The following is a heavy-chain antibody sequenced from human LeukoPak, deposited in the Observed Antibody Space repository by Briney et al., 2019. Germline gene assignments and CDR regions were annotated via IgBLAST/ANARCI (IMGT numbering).Heavy chain of an antibody. J-gene: IGHJ6*03. V-gene: IGHV4-39*07. Sequence: SETLSLTCTVSGGSISSSSYYWGWIRQPPGKGLEWIGSIYYSGSTYYNPSLKSRVTISVDTSKNQFSLKLSSVTAADTAVYYCARSLDYYYYYYMDVWGKGTTVTVPS. CDR2: IYYSGST. CDR3: ARSLDYYYYYYMDV. CDR1: GGSISSSSYY.